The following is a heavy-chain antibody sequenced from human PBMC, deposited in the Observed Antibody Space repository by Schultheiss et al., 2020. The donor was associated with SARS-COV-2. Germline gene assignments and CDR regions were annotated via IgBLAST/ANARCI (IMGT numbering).Heavy chain of an antibody. CDR3: ARVKDSSSLMSNYYYYGMDV. D-gene: IGHD6-13*01. V-gene: IGHV4-34*01. J-gene: IGHJ6*02. CDR2: INHSGST. CDR1: GGSFSGYY. Sequence: SETLSLTCAVYGGSFSGYYWSWIRQPPGKGLEWIGEINHSGSTNYNPSLKSRVTISVDTSKNQFSLKLSSVTAADTAVYYCARVKDSSSLMSNYYYYGMDVWGQGTTVTVSS.